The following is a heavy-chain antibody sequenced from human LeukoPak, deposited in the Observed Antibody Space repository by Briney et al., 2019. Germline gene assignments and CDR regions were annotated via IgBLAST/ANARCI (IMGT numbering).Heavy chain of an antibody. D-gene: IGHD6-19*01. V-gene: IGHV4-34*01. CDR1: GGSFSGYY. Sequence: SETLSFTCAVYGGSFSGYYWSWIRQPPGKGLEWIGEINHSGSTNYNPSLKSRVTISVDTSKNQFSLKLSSVTAADTAVYYCARGSSGWYSYFDYWGQGTLVTVSS. CDR3: ARGSSGWYSYFDY. CDR2: INHSGST. J-gene: IGHJ4*02.